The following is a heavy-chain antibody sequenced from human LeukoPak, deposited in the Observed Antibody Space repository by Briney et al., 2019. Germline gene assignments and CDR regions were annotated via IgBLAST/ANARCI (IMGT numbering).Heavy chain of an antibody. V-gene: IGHV1-18*01. CDR3: ARGSRLRYFDWSNTVGLDY. CDR2: ISAYNGNT. Sequence: ASVKVSCKASGYTFTSYGISWVRQAPGQGLEWMGWISAYNGNTNYAQKLQGRVTMTTDTSTSTAYMELRSLRSDDTAVYYCARGSRLRYFDWSNTVGLDYWGQGTLVTVSS. J-gene: IGHJ4*02. D-gene: IGHD3-9*01. CDR1: GYTFTSYG.